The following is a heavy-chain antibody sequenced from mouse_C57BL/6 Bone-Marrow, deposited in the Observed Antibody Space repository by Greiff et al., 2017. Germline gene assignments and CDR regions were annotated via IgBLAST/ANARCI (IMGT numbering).Heavy chain of an antibody. V-gene: IGHV14-4*01. CDR2: IDPENGDT. CDR3: TPYGLDY. D-gene: IGHD1-1*02. Sequence: EVPLQQSGAELVRPGASVKLSCTASGFNIKDDYMHWVKQRPEQGLEWIGWIDPENGDTEYASKFQGKATITADTSSNTAYLQLSSLTSEDTAVYYCTPYGLDYWGQGTTLTVSS. J-gene: IGHJ2*01. CDR1: GFNIKDDY.